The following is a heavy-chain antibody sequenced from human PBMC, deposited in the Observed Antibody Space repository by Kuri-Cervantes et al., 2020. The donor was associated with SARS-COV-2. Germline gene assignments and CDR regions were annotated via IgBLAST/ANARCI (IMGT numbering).Heavy chain of an antibody. CDR1: GFTFNNYG. J-gene: IGHJ4*02. D-gene: IGHD3-3*01. Sequence: GESLKISCAASGFTFNNYGMHWVRQAPGKGLEWVGFIKSKAYGETAEYAASVKGRFTISRDDSKTIAYLQMNSLKTEDTAVYYCTRMSTQYYDFRSGGYRDFDYWGQGTLVTVSS. CDR2: IKSKAYGETA. CDR3: TRMSTQYYDFRSGGYRDFDY. V-gene: IGHV3-49*04.